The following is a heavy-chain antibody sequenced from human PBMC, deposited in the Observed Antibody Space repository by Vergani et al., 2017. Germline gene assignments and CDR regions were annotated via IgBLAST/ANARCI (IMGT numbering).Heavy chain of an antibody. J-gene: IGHJ4*02. CDR3: AKSSESYSSGWSFDY. D-gene: IGHD6-19*01. CDR1: GFTFSSYG. CDR2: ISYDGSNK. V-gene: IGHV3-30*18. Sequence: QVQLVESGGGVVQPGRSLRLSCAASGFTFSSYGMHWVRQAPGKGLEWVAVISYDGSNKYYADSVKGRFTISRDNSKNTLYLQMNSLRAEDTAVYYCAKSSESYSSGWSFDYWGQGTLVTVSS.